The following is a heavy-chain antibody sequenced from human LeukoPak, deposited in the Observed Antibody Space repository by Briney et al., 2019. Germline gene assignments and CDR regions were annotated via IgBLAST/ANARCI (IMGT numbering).Heavy chain of an antibody. CDR2: IIRSSRTI. CDR3: ARVEWVVAAALVG. Sequence: GGSLRLSCAPSGYPLSRYSMHWARHAPRGGLECVSYIIRSSRTIYYTHSVKGRFTISRDNAKHSLYLHKNSVRAEDTAVYFCARVEWVVAAALVGCGQETLLTVSS. J-gene: IGHJ4*02. V-gene: IGHV3-48*04. D-gene: IGHD6-13*01. CDR1: GYPLSRYS.